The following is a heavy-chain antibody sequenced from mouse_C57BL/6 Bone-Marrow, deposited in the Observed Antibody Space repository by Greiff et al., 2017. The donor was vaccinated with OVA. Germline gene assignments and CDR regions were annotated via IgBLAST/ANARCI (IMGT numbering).Heavy chain of an antibody. V-gene: IGHV5-12*01. CDR3: ARPGFAY. CDR1: GFTFSDYY. J-gene: IGHJ3*01. CDR2: ISNGGGST. Sequence: EVMLVESGGGLVQPGGSLKLSCAASGFTFSDYYMYWVRQTPEKRLEWVAYISNGGGSTYYPNTVKGRFTISSDNAMNTLYLQMSRLKTEDTAMYYCARPGFAYWGQGTLVTVSA.